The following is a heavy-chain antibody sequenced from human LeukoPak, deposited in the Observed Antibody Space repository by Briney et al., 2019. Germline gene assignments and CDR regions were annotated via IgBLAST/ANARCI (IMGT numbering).Heavy chain of an antibody. D-gene: IGHD6-19*01. V-gene: IGHV5-51*01. CDR1: GYSFTSYW. Sequence: GESLKISCKGSGYSFTSYWIGWARQMPGIGLEWMGIIYPGDSDSRYSPSFQGQVAISVDKSISTAYLQWSSLKASDTAMYYCARQVAYTSGRTFDFWGQGTLVTVSS. J-gene: IGHJ4*02. CDR2: IYPGDSDS. CDR3: ARQVAYTSGRTFDF.